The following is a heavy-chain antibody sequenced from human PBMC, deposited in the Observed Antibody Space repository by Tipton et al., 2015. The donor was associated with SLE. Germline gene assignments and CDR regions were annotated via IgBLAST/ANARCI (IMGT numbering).Heavy chain of an antibody. J-gene: IGHJ4*02. D-gene: IGHD3-10*02. CDR2: VSHDGST. CDR1: GASITSRSHY. CDR3: TRREGETMYEY. Sequence: TLSLTCSVSGASITSRSHYWTWIRQPPGKGLEWIGSVSHDGSTDYNPSLAGRITVSLDTSKSQISLMLTSVTAADTAVYFCTRREGETMYEYWGQGTLATVSS. V-gene: IGHV4-39*07.